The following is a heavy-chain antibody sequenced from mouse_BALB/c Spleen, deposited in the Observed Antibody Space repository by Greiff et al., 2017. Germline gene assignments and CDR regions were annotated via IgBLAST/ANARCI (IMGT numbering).Heavy chain of an antibody. CDR3: ARWAYDYDGMDY. CDR1: GYTFTSYW. D-gene: IGHD2-4*01. J-gene: IGHJ4*01. V-gene: IGHV1-69*02. Sequence: QVQLQQPGAELVRPGASVKLSCKASGYTFTSYWINWVKQRPGQGLEWIGNIYPSDSYTNYNQKFKGKATLTVDKSSSTAYMQLKSLTSEDSAVYYCARWAYDYDGMDYWGQGTSVTVSS. CDR2: IYPSDSYT.